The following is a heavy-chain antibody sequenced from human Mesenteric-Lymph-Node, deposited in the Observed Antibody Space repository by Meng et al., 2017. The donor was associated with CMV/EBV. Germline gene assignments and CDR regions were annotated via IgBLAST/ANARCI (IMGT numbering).Heavy chain of an antibody. CDR1: GFTFSSYF. J-gene: IGHJ6*02. Sequence: LSLTCAASGFTFSSYFMHWVRQAPGKGLEWVAVISFDGSNKFYADSVKGRFTISRDKSTNTLYLQMSSLIGDDTAVYYCARGVGYDLYYYGMDVWGQGTTVTVSS. CDR2: ISFDGSNK. CDR3: ARGVGYDLYYYGMDV. V-gene: IGHV3-30*04. D-gene: IGHD5-12*01.